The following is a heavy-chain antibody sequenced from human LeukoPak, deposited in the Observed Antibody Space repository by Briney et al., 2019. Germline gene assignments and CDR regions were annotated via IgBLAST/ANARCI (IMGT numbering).Heavy chain of an antibody. D-gene: IGHD6-6*01. Sequence: SETLSLTCTVSGGSITTFFWSWIRQPAWKGLEWIGLIYTSGTTNYNPSLKSRVTMSVDTSKNQFSLNLTSVTVADTAVYYCAREGTTRPLDYWGQGTLVTVSS. CDR3: AREGTTRPLDY. CDR1: GGSITTFF. J-gene: IGHJ4*02. CDR2: IYTSGTT. V-gene: IGHV4-4*07.